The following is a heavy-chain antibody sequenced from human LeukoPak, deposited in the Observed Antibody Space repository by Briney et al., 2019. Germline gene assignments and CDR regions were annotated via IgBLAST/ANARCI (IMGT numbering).Heavy chain of an antibody. J-gene: IGHJ5*02. D-gene: IGHD3-10*01. CDR2: IIPIFGTA. CDR1: GGTFSSYG. CDR3: ARESYHPSGDNEWSYSYWFDP. Sequence: SVKVSCKASGGTFSSYGISCVRQAPGQGLEWMGGIIPIFGTANYAQKFQGRVTISADESTSTAYMELSSLRSEDAAVYYCARESYHPSGDNEWSYSYWFDPWGQGTLVTVSS. V-gene: IGHV1-69*13.